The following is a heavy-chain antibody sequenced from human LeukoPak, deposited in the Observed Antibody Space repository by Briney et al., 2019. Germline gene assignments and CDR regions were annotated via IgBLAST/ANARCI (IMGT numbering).Heavy chain of an antibody. CDR3: ARGGGSTDYYDSSGYF. CDR2: IYYSGST. Sequence: KSSETLSLTCTVSGGSIRSYYWSWIRQPPGKGLEWIGYIYYSGSTNYNPSLKSRVTISVGTSKNQFSLKLSSVTAADTAVYYCARGGGSTDYYDSSGYFWGQGTLVTVSS. CDR1: GGSIRSYY. V-gene: IGHV4-59*01. J-gene: IGHJ4*02. D-gene: IGHD3-22*01.